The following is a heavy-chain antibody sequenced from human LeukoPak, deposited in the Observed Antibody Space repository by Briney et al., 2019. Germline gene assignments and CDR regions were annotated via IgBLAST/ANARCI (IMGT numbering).Heavy chain of an antibody. CDR1: GFTFSVYS. Sequence: GSLRLSCAASGFTFSVYSMNWVRQPPGKGLEWIGEINHSGSTNYNPSLKSRVTISVDTSKNQFSLKLSSVTAADTAVYYCARLNCSGGSCYPDYWGQGTLVTVSS. J-gene: IGHJ4*02. CDR3: ARLNCSGGSCYPDY. D-gene: IGHD2-15*01. CDR2: INHSGST. V-gene: IGHV4-34*01.